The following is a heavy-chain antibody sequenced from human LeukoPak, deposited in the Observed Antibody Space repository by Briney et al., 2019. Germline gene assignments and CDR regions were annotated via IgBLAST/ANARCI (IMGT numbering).Heavy chain of an antibody. CDR2: IYYSGST. CDR3: ARGTPGRGCSSTSCSPHVRISVRYYYYMDV. J-gene: IGHJ6*03. CDR1: GGSISSYY. D-gene: IGHD2-2*01. Sequence: SETLSLTCTVSGGSISSYYWSWIRQPPGKGLEWIGYIYYSGSTNYNPSLKSRVTISVDTSKNQFSLKLSSVTAADTAVYYCARGTPGRGCSSTSCSPHVRISVRYYYYMDVWGKGTTVTVSS. V-gene: IGHV4-59*12.